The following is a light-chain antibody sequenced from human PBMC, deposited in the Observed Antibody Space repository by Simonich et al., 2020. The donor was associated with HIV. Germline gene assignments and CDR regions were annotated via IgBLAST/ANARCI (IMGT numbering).Light chain of an antibody. V-gene: IGLV2-11*01. Sequence: QSALTQPRSVSGSPGQSVTISCTGTSSDVGCYNYVSWYQQHPGKAPKLLIYDVSKRPSGVPNRFSGSKSGNTASLTISGLQAEDEADYNCCSYAGSYWVFGGGTKLTVL. J-gene: IGLJ3*02. CDR3: CSYAGSYWV. CDR2: DVS. CDR1: SSDVGCYNY.